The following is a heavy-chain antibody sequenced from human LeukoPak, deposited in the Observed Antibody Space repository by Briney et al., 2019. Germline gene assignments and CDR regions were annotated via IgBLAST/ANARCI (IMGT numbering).Heavy chain of an antibody. J-gene: IGHJ4*02. CDR2: IYYSGST. CDR1: GGSISSYY. V-gene: IGHV4-59*01. Sequence: PSETLSLTCTVSGGSISSYYWSWLRQPPGKGLEWLGYIYYSGSTNYNPSLKSRVTISVDTSKNQFSLKLSSVTAADTAVYYCARSGREDYGDYWQRYFDYWGQGTLVTVSS. D-gene: IGHD4-17*01. CDR3: ARSGREDYGDYWQRYFDY.